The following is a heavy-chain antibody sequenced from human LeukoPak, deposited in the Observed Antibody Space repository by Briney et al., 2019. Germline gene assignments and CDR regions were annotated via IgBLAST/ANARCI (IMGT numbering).Heavy chain of an antibody. CDR3: ARGRPHGNDY. V-gene: IGHV3-30*03. J-gene: IGHJ4*02. Sequence: GGSLRLSCAASGFSFSGYGMHWFRQAPGQGLEWVALISYDGTKKYYADSVKGRFTISSDSSKNTLYLQMNSLRVEDTAVYYCARGRPHGNDYWGQGTLVTVSS. D-gene: IGHD4-23*01. CDR1: GFSFSGYG. CDR2: ISYDGTKK.